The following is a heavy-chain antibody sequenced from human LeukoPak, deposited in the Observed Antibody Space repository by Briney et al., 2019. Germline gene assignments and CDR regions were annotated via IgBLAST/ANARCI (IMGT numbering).Heavy chain of an antibody. CDR2: IYTSGSN. CDR3: ARDLGPYYYDSSGYYPDVHNWFDP. J-gene: IGHJ5*02. D-gene: IGHD3-22*01. CDR1: GGFISSYY. Sequence: PSETLSLTCTVSGGFISSYYWRWIRQPGGKGLEWIGRIYTSGSNNYNPSLKRRVTISVDKSKNQFSLKLSSVTAADTAVYYCARDLGPYYYDSSGYYPDVHNWFDPWGQGTLVTVSS. V-gene: IGHV4-4*07.